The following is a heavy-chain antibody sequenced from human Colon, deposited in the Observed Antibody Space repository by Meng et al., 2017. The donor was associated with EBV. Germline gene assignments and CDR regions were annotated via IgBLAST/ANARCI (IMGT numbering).Heavy chain of an antibody. Sequence: HVQQLQWGGGRLKPSGTLSLTCAVNGGSLSGAYWNWIRQPPGKGLEWIGEIIHGGSPSYNPSLKSRVTISIDTSKNQLSLMLSSVTAADTAVYYCARRPTGIDYWGQGTLVTVSS. CDR1: GGSLSGAY. V-gene: IGHV4-34*12. D-gene: IGHD2-8*02. CDR3: ARRPTGIDY. J-gene: IGHJ4*02. CDR2: IIHGGSP.